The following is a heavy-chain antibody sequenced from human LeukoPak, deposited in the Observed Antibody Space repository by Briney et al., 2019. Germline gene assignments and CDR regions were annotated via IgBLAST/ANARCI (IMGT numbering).Heavy chain of an antibody. CDR1: GYSFTSYC. Sequence: GESLKISWKGSGYSFTSYCIAWVRQMPGKGLEWMGIIYPGDSDTRYSPSFQGQVTISADRSISTAYLQCSSLKASDTAMYYCARSGRLGYCSGGSCFRWDYWGQGTLVTVSS. V-gene: IGHV5-51*01. CDR2: IYPGDSDT. D-gene: IGHD2-15*01. J-gene: IGHJ4*02. CDR3: ARSGRLGYCSGGSCFRWDY.